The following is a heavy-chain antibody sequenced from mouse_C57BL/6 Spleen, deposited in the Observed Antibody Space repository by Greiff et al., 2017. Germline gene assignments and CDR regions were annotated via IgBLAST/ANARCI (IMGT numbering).Heavy chain of an antibody. J-gene: IGHJ4*01. D-gene: IGHD1-1*01. CDR3: ARPDGSSWDYAMDY. CDR2: ISSGGSYS. V-gene: IGHV5-6*01. Sequence: EVQRVESGGDLVKPGGSLKLSCAASGFTFSSYGMSWVRQTPDKRLEWVATISSGGSYSYYPDRVKGRFTIARDNAKNTLYLQMSSLKSEDTAMYYCARPDGSSWDYAMDYWGQGTSVTVSS. CDR1: GFTFSSYG.